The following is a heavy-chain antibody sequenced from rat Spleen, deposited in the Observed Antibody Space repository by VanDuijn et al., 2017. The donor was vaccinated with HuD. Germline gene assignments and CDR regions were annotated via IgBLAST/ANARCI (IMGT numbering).Heavy chain of an antibody. D-gene: IGHD1-4*01. CDR1: GYSITSSYR. CDR3: ARGAGYVLDA. Sequence: EVQLQESGPGLVKPSQSLSLTCSVTGYSITSSYRWNWIRKFPGNKLEWMGYLNSAGSTNYNPSLKSRISITLDTSKNQFFLQLNSVTTEDTATYYCARGAGYVLDAWGQGASVTVSS. V-gene: IGHV3-3*01. J-gene: IGHJ4*01. CDR2: LNSAGST.